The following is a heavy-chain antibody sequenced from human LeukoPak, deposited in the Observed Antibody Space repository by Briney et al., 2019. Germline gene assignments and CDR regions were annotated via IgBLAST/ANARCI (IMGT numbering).Heavy chain of an antibody. CDR2: IKRDGSSP. V-gene: IGHV3-74*01. J-gene: IGHJ4*02. CDR3: AALDNGRDY. CDR1: GFTVSSNY. Sequence: PGGSLRLSCAASGFTVSSNYMSWVRHAPGKGLVWVSRIKRDGSSPAYADSVKGRFTISRDNAKNTLYLQMNSLRAEDTAVYYCAALDNGRDYWGQGTLVTVSS. D-gene: IGHD1-14*01.